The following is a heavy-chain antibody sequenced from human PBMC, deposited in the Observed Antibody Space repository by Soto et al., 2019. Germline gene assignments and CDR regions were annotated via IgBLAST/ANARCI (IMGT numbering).Heavy chain of an antibody. CDR3: ARAREYYYGSGSYYNPLEN. Sequence: QLQLQESGSGLVKPSQTLSLTCAVSGGSISSGGYSWSWIRQPPGKGLEWIGYIYHSGSTYYNPSLESRVTISVDRSKNQFSLKLSSVTAADTAVYYCARAREYYYGSGSYYNPLENWGQGTLVTVSS. J-gene: IGHJ4*02. D-gene: IGHD3-10*01. CDR2: IYHSGST. CDR1: GGSISSGGYS. V-gene: IGHV4-30-2*01.